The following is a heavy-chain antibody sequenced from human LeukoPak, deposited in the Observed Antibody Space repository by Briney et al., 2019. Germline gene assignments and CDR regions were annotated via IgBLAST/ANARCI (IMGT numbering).Heavy chain of an antibody. Sequence: SETLSLTCTVSGGSISSSSYYWGWIRQPPGKGLEWIGSIYYSGSTYYNPSLKSRVTISVDTSKNQFSLKLSSVTAADTAVYYCARGHPPVIGYGMDVWGQGTTVTVSS. V-gene: IGHV4-39*07. J-gene: IGHJ6*02. CDR3: ARGHPPVIGYGMDV. D-gene: IGHD2-21*01. CDR1: GGSISSSSYY. CDR2: IYYSGST.